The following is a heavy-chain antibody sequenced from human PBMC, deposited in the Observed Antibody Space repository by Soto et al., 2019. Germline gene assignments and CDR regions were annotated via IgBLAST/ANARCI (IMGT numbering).Heavy chain of an antibody. CDR1: GGSISSYY. Sequence: SETLSLTCTVSGGSISSYYWSWIRQPPGKGLEWIGYIYYSGSTNYNPSLKSRVTISVDTSKDQFSLKLSSVTAADTAVYYCATSIVGATGGFDYWGQGTQVTVSS. CDR3: ATSIVGATGGFDY. CDR2: IYYSGST. V-gene: IGHV4-59*01. D-gene: IGHD1-26*01. J-gene: IGHJ4*02.